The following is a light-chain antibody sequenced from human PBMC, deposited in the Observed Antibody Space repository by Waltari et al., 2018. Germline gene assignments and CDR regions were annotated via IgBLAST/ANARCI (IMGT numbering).Light chain of an antibody. CDR1: SSDVGGSNY. CDR3: SSYTSSITVV. V-gene: IGLV2-14*03. J-gene: IGLJ2*01. Sequence: QSALTQPASVSGSPGQWITIPCTGSSSDVGGSNYVSWYQQHPGKAPKLLIYDVSDRPSGGSNRFSASRTGNTASLTISGLQAEDEADYYCSSYTSSITVVFGGGTKLTVL. CDR2: DVS.